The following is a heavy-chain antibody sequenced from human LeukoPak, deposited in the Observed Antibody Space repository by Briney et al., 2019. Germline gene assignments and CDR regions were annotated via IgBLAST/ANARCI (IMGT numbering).Heavy chain of an antibody. Sequence: GGSLRLSCAASGFTFSNYWMHWVRQAPGKGLVWVSRINSDGINTSYADSVKGRFTISRDNAKNTLYLQMNSLRAEDTAVYYCAREGSSWPYYYYYYMDVWGKGTTVTISS. D-gene: IGHD6-13*01. CDR1: GFTFSNYW. CDR3: AREGSSWPYYYYYYMDV. V-gene: IGHV3-74*01. J-gene: IGHJ6*03. CDR2: INSDGINT.